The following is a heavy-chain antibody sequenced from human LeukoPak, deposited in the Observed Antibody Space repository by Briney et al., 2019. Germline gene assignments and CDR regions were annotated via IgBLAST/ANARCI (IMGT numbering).Heavy chain of an antibody. Sequence: PSETLSFTCTVSGGSISTYYWTWIRQPAGKGLEWIGRILNGGSTNYNPSLKSRLTMSVDTSKNQFSLKLNSVTAADTAVYYCARGSMGGSGSYYRDYYYGMGVWGQGTTVTVSS. V-gene: IGHV4-4*07. CDR2: ILNGGST. D-gene: IGHD3-10*01. CDR3: ARGSMGGSGSYYRDYYYGMGV. J-gene: IGHJ6*02. CDR1: GGSISTYY.